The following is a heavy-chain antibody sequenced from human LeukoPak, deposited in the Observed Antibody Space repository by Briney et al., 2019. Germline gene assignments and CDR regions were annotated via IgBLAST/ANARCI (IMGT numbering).Heavy chain of an antibody. CDR1: GFTFSSYA. D-gene: IGHD3-3*01. CDR2: ISGSGGST. CDR3: AKVPKEWLLPVSGYYMDV. J-gene: IGHJ6*03. V-gene: IGHV3-23*01. Sequence: HAGGSLRLSCAASGFTFSSYAMSWVRQAPGKGLEWVSAISGSGGSTYYADSVKGRFTISRDNSKNTLYLQMNSLRAEDTAVYYCAKVPKEWLLPVSGYYMDVWGKGTTVTVSS.